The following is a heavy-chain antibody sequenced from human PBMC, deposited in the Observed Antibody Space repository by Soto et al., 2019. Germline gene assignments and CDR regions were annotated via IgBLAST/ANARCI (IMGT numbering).Heavy chain of an antibody. J-gene: IGHJ4*02. CDR2: ISGSGDST. Sequence: EVQLLESGGGLVQPGGSLRLSCAASGFTFSSYAMRWVRQAPGKGLEWVSAISGSGDSTYYADSVKGRFTISRDNPKNTLYRQMNSLRAEDTAVYYWARRGSGSYYDYWGQGTLVTVSS. CDR1: GFTFSSYA. CDR3: ARRGSGSYYDY. D-gene: IGHD1-26*01. V-gene: IGHV3-23*01.